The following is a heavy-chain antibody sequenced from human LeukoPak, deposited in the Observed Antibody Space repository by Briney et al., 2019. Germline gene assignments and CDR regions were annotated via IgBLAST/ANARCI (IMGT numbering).Heavy chain of an antibody. CDR1: GYSFPSYC. CDR3: ARLRGSRSYEI. J-gene: IGHJ4*02. V-gene: IGHV5-51*01. Sequence: GESLQIHYKGSGYSFPSYCNGWVRQMPGKGLEWMGIIYPGDSDTRYSPSFQGQVTISADKSISTAYLQWSSLKASDTAMYYCARLRGSRSYEIWGKGTLFTVSS. D-gene: IGHD3-10*01. CDR2: IYPGDSDT.